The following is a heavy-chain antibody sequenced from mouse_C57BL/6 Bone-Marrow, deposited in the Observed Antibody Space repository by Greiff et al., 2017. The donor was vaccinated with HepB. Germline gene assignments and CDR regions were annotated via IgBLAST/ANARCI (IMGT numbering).Heavy chain of an antibody. Sequence: VQGVESGAELARPGASVKLSCKASGYTFTSYGISWVKQRTGQGLEWIGEIYPRSGNTYYNEKFKGKATLTADKSSSTAYMELRSLTSEDSAVYFCARWDYGPWFAYWGQGTLVTVSA. D-gene: IGHD1-1*02. CDR1: GYTFTSYG. J-gene: IGHJ3*01. CDR3: ARWDYGPWFAY. V-gene: IGHV1-81*01. CDR2: IYPRSGNT.